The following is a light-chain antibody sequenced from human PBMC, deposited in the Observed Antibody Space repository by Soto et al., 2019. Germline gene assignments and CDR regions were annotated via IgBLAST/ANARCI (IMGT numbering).Light chain of an antibody. CDR1: QSISSW. Sequence: DIQMTQSPSTLSASVGDRVTITCRASQSISSWLAWYQQKPGKAPKLLIYDASSLESGVPSRFSGSGSGTEFTLTISSLQPDDFATYYCQQYNSYSIRGTFGQGTKVEIK. CDR3: QQYNSYSIRGT. J-gene: IGKJ1*01. V-gene: IGKV1-5*01. CDR2: DAS.